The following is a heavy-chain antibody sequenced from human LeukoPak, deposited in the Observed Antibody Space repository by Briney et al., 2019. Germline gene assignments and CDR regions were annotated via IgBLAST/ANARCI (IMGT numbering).Heavy chain of an antibody. Sequence: GASVKVSCKASGYTFTGYYMHWVRQAPGQGLEWMGWINPNSGGTNYAQKFQGWVTMTRDTSISTAYMELSRLRSDDTAVYYCARPTYYYGSGNAFDIWGQGTMVTVSS. D-gene: IGHD3-10*01. CDR2: INPNSGGT. V-gene: IGHV1-2*04. J-gene: IGHJ3*02. CDR3: ARPTYYYGSGNAFDI. CDR1: GYTFTGYY.